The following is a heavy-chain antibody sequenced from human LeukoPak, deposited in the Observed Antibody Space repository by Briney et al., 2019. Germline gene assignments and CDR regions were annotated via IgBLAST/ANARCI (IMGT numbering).Heavy chain of an antibody. Sequence: GGSLRLSCAASGFTFSSYSMNWVRQAPGKGLEWVGRIKPKTDGETTEYAAPVKDKFSISRDDSKSMMYLQMNSLKTEDTAVYYCITPLPYSAQGGQGTLVTVSS. D-gene: IGHD2-21*01. J-gene: IGHJ1*01. V-gene: IGHV3-15*07. CDR3: ITPLPYSAQ. CDR1: GFTFSSYS. CDR2: IKPKTDGETT.